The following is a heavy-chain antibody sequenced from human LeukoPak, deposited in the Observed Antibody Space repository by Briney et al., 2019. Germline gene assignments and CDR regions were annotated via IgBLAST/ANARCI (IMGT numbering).Heavy chain of an antibody. CDR2: IYYSGST. Sequence: PSETLSLTCTVFGGSISSHYWSWIRQPPGKGLEWIGYIYYSGSTNYNPSLKSRVTISVDTSKNQFSLKLSSVTAADTAVYYCARERVYHYYYYYMDVWGKGTTVTVSS. V-gene: IGHV4-59*11. J-gene: IGHJ6*03. CDR1: GGSISSHY. D-gene: IGHD6-13*01. CDR3: ARERVYHYYYYYMDV.